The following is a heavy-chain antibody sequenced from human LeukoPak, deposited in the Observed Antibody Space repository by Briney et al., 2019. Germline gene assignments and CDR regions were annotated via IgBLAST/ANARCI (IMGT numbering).Heavy chain of an antibody. CDR3: ARGTYTRDGPYY. CDR2: INHSGSA. J-gene: IGHJ4*02. CDR1: GGSFSGYY. V-gene: IGHV4-34*01. Sequence: SETLSLTCAVSGGSFSGYYWTWIRQPPGKGLEWIGEINHSGSANYNPSLKSRVTMSVDTSKNQFSLRLNSVTAADTAVYYCARGTYTRDGPYYWGQGALVTVSS. D-gene: IGHD2-2*02.